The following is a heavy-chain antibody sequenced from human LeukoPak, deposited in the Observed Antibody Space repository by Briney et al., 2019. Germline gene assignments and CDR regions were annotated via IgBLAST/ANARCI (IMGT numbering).Heavy chain of an antibody. CDR1: GGSITNYY. CDR2: ISSSSSYI. J-gene: IGHJ6*02. Sequence: ETLSLTCTVSGGSITNYYWSWIRQPPGKGLEWVSSISSSSSYIYYADSVKGRFTISRDNAKNSLYPQMNSLRAEDTAVYYCARGKQQLVEDYYYYGMDVWGQGTTVTVSS. D-gene: IGHD6-13*01. CDR3: ARGKQQLVEDYYYYGMDV. V-gene: IGHV3-21*01.